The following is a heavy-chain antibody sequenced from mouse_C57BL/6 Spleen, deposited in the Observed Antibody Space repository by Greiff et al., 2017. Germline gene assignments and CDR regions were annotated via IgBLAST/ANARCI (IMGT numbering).Heavy chain of an antibody. CDR2: IYPGDGDT. CDR1: GYAFSSYW. V-gene: IGHV1-80*01. CDR3: ARDEDANSLDY. J-gene: IGHJ2*01. Sequence: QVQLQQSGAELVKPGASVKISCKASGYAFSSYWMNWVKQRPGKGLEWIGQIYPGDGDTNYNGKFKGKATLTADKSSSTAYMQLSSLTSEDSAVCFCARDEDANSLDYWGQGTTLTVSS.